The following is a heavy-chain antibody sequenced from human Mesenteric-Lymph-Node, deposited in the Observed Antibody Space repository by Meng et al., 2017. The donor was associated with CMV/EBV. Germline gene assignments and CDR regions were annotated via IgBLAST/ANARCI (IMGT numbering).Heavy chain of an antibody. CDR2: IYYSGST. J-gene: IGHJ6*02. V-gene: IGHV4-59*11. Sequence: SETLSLTCAASGFIFSSHEINWVRQAPGKGLEWIGYIYYSGSTNYNPSLKSRVTISVDTSKNQFSLKLSSVTAADTAVYYCARDRFEGYDFWSGYPPGHLPGELTPYGMDVWGQGTTVTVSS. CDR1: GFIFSSHE. D-gene: IGHD3-3*01. CDR3: ARDRFEGYDFWSGYPPGHLPGELTPYGMDV.